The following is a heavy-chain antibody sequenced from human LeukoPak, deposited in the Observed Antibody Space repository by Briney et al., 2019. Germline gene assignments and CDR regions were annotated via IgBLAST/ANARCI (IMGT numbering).Heavy chain of an antibody. D-gene: IGHD3-3*01. CDR3: ARDGGPSTKRAPLDY. CDR2: ISAYNGNT. CDR1: GYTFTSYG. V-gene: IGHV1-18*01. Sequence: ASVKVSFTASGYTFTSYGISWVRQAPGQGLEWMGWISAYNGNTNYAQKLQGRVTMTTDTSTSTAYMELRSLRSDDTAVYYCARDGGPSTKRAPLDYWGQGTLVTVSS. J-gene: IGHJ4*02.